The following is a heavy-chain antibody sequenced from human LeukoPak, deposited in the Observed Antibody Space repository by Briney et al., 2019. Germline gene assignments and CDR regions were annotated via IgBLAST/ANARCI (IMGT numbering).Heavy chain of an antibody. V-gene: IGHV3-23*01. CDR3: AKRLGSSWSTTYGLDV. D-gene: IGHD6-13*01. CDR1: GFTFSSYA. Sequence: PGGSLRLSCAASGFTFSSYAMTWVRQAPGEGLEWVSAITGSGGSAYYADSVKGRFTISRDNPKSTLYLQMNSLRAEDTAVYYCAKRLGSSWSTTYGLDVWGQGTTVTVSS. J-gene: IGHJ6*02. CDR2: ITGSGGSA.